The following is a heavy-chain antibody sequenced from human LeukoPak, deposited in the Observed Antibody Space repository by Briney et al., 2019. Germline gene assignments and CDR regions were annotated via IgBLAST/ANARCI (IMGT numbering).Heavy chain of an antibody. D-gene: IGHD2-8*01. CDR1: GFTFSNYA. J-gene: IGHJ4*02. CDR2: INSDGRTT. Sequence: QPGGSLRLSCAASGFTFSNYAMTWVRQAPGKGLVWVSRINSDGRTTTYADSVKGRFTISRDNAKNTLYLQMNSLRAEDTAVYYCARWGMADGLDYWGQGTLVTVSS. V-gene: IGHV3-74*01. CDR3: ARWGMADGLDY.